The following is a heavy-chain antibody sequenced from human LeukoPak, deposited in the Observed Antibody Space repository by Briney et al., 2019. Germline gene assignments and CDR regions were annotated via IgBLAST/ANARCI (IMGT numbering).Heavy chain of an antibody. CDR2: ISDSGDNK. CDR3: AKDSLLLGDYFDS. Sequence: GGSLRLSCAASGFTFSSYEMNWVRQAPGKGPEWVSMISDSGDNKYYADSLKGRFTISRDNSRNILYLEMNRLRAEDTAIYYCAKDSLLLGDYFDSWGQGTLVTVSS. CDR1: GFTFSSYE. J-gene: IGHJ4*02. V-gene: IGHV3-23*01. D-gene: IGHD3-16*01.